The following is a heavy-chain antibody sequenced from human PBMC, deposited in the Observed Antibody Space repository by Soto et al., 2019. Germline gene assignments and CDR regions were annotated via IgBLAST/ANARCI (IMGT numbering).Heavy chain of an antibody. Sequence: PGGSLRLSCAASGFSFRSYGLHWVRQAPGKGLEWVAVTSYDGSFKSYAKSVKGRFIISRDDSKNTLSLQMNSLTEEDTAVYYCAKGPRSDWKTTEFDAWGQGALVTVSS. CDR2: TSYDGSFK. CDR1: GFSFRSYG. D-gene: IGHD1-1*01. V-gene: IGHV3-30*18. CDR3: AKGPRSDWKTTEFDA. J-gene: IGHJ4*02.